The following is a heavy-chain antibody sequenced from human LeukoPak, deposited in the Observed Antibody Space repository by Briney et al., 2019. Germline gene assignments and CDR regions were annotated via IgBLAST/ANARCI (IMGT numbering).Heavy chain of an antibody. D-gene: IGHD3-16*01. CDR1: GFTFSSYG. V-gene: IGHV3-30*02. CDR3: AKIPQVATYTVPNFDF. CDR2: MRYDGSNR. Sequence: GGSLRLSCAASGFTFSSYGMHWVRQAPGKGLEWVAFMRYDGSNRNYADSVKGRFTISRDNSKNTLYLQMNSLRAEDTAVYYCAKIPQVATYTVPNFDFWGQGTLVTVSS. J-gene: IGHJ4*02.